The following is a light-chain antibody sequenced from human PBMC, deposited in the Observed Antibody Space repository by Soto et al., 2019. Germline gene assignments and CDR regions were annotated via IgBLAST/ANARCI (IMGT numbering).Light chain of an antibody. Sequence: QSVLTQPASVSGSPGQSIAISCTGTSSDVGTYNLVSWYQQHPGKAPKLMVYEGTKRPSGVSSRFSGSKSGNTASLTISGLQDEDEAHYYCCSYVGSSTYVFGTGTKVTVL. CDR2: EGT. CDR1: SSDVGTYNL. J-gene: IGLJ1*01. CDR3: CSYVGSSTYV. V-gene: IGLV2-23*01.